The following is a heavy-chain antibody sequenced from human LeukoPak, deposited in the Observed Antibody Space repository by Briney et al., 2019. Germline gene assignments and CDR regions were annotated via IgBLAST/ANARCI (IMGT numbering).Heavy chain of an antibody. V-gene: IGHV3-30*02. Sequence: PGGSLRLSCAASGFTFSSYGMHWVRQAPGKGLEWVAFIRYDGSNKYYADSVKGRFTISRDNSKNTLYLQMNSLRAEDTAVYYCARDKTGLITFDIWGQGTMVTVSS. D-gene: IGHD3-10*01. CDR3: ARDKTGLITFDI. CDR2: IRYDGSNK. J-gene: IGHJ3*02. CDR1: GFTFSSYG.